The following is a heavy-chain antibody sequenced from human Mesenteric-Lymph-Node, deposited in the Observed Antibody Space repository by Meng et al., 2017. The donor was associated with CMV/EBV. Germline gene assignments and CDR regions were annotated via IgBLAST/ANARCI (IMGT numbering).Heavy chain of an antibody. CDR3: ARDAVPQGYYYYGMDV. Sequence: GESLKISCAASGFTFSSYAMHWVRQAPGKGLEWVAVISYDGSNKYYADSVKGRFTISRDDSKNTLYLQMNSLRSEDTTVYYCARDAVPQGYYYYGMDVWGQGTTVTV. CDR2: ISYDGSNK. V-gene: IGHV3-30-3*01. J-gene: IGHJ6*02. CDR1: GFTFSSYA.